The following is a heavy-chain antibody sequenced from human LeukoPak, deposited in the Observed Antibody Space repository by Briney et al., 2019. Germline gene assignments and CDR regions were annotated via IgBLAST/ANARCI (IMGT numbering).Heavy chain of an antibody. CDR3: ARDRDPISSCWFDA. CDR1: GFSFSDYG. J-gene: IGHJ5*02. V-gene: IGHV3-33*01. Sequence: PGGSLRLSCVASGFSFSDYGMRWVRQAPGKGPEWVAIIWYDGSAKYHADSAKGRFTISRDNSQNTRYMQMNSLRVQNTAVYNSARDRDPISSCWFDAWSQGTLVTVSS. CDR2: IWYDGSAK. D-gene: IGHD2-15*01.